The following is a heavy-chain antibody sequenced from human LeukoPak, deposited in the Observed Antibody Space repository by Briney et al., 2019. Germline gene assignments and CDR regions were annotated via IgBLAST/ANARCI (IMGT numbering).Heavy chain of an antibody. J-gene: IGHJ4*02. CDR2: ISWNSGSI. CDR1: GFTFDDYA. Sequence: GRSLRLPCAASGFTFDDYAMHWVRQAPGKGLEWVSGISWNSGSIGYADSVKGRFTISRDNAKNSLYLQMNSLRAEDTALYYCANRYSSSDAPFDYWGQGILVTVSS. CDR3: ANRYSSSDAPFDY. D-gene: IGHD6-13*01. V-gene: IGHV3-9*01.